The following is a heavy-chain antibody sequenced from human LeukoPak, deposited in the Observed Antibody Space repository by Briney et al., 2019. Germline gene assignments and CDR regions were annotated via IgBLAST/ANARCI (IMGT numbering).Heavy chain of an antibody. CDR1: GYTFTGYY. D-gene: IGHD6-13*01. CDR3: ARAGIAAAGPGDY. J-gene: IGHJ4*02. V-gene: IGHV1-2*02. CDR2: INPNSGGT. Sequence: ASVKVSCKASGYTFTGYYMHWVRQAPGQGLEWMGWINPNSGGTNYAQKLQGRVTMTTDTSTSTAYMELRSLRSDDTAVYYCARAGIAAAGPGDYWGQGTLVTVSS.